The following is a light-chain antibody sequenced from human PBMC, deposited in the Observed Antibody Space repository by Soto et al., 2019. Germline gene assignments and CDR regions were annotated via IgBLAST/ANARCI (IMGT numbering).Light chain of an antibody. CDR1: QSVSSD. CDR3: QQYARSPLA. CDR2: GAS. Sequence: EIVMTQSPATLSVYPGERVTLYCRASQSVSSDLAWYHQKPGQAPRLLIYGASSRATGIPDRFSGSGSGTDFTLTISRLEPEDFAVYFCQQYARSPLAFGGGTKV. J-gene: IGKJ4*01. V-gene: IGKV3-20*01.